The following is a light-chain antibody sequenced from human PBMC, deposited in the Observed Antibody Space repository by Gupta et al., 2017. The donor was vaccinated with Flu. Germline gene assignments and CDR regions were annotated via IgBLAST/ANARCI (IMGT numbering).Light chain of an antibody. CDR2: KAS. CDR3: QQYNSYKT. J-gene: IGKJ1*01. Sequence: DIPMTQSPSTLSASVGARVTITCRASQSISSWLAWYQQKPGKAPKLLSYKASSLESGVPSRFSGSGSGTEFTLTISSLQPDDFATYYCQQYNSYKTFGQGTKVEIK. CDR1: QSISSW. V-gene: IGKV1-5*03.